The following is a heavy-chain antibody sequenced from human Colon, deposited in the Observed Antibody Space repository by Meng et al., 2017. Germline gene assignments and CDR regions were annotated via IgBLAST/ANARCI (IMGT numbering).Heavy chain of an antibody. CDR3: ARERLSSGWYGGRWFDP. CDR2: INHSGST. CDR1: GGFFSGYY. V-gene: IGHV4-34*01. J-gene: IGHJ5*02. Sequence: HVQLQQWGARLLQPSEPLSLTCAVYGGFFSGYYWSWIRQPPGKGLEWIGEINHSGSTNYNPSLKSRVTISVDTSKNQFSLKLSSVTAADTAVYYCARERLSSGWYGGRWFDPWGQGTLVTVSS. D-gene: IGHD6-19*01.